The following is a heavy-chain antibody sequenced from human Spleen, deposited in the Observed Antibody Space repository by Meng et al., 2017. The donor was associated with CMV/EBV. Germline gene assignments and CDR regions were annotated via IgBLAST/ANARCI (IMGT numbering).Heavy chain of an antibody. Sequence: ASVKVSCKASGYTFTIYYIHWVRQAPGQGLEWMGIIKPSGGSTNYAQKSQGRVTMTRDTSTSTAYMELSSLRSEDTAVYYCARAIPGATGYFDYWGQGSLVTVSS. CDR1: GYTFTIYY. J-gene: IGHJ4*02. D-gene: IGHD1-26*01. CDR2: IKPSGGST. V-gene: IGHV1-46*01. CDR3: ARAIPGATGYFDY.